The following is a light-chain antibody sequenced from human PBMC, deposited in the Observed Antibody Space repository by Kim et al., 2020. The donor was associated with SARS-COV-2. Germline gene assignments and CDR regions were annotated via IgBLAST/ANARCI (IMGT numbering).Light chain of an antibody. J-gene: IGKJ5*01. V-gene: IGKV1-33*01. CDR1: QDINSF. CDR2: DAS. CDR3: QQHDNLPIT. Sequence: ASVGDRVPITCQASQDINSFINWYQQTPGKAPKLLMYDASNLETGVPSRFSGSGSGTHFTFTISSLQPEDIATYYCQQHDNLPITFGQGTRLEIK.